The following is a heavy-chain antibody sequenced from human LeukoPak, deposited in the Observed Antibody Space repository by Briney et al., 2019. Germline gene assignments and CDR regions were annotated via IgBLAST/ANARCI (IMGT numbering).Heavy chain of an antibody. CDR2: IKDDGSEK. D-gene: IGHD7-27*01. CDR1: GLNFRKSW. V-gene: IGHV3-7*01. J-gene: IGHJ4*02. CDR3: SNWGDTWGLDF. Sequence: PGGSLRLSCAASGLNFRKSWMTWVRQAPGRGLEWVANIKDDGSEKYYVDSVKGRFTISRDNAKNSLYLQMNSLGAEDTAAYYCSNWGDTWGLDFWGQGILVSVSS.